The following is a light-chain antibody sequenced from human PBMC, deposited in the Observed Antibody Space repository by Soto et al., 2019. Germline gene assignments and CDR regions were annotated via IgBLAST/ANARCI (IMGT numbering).Light chain of an antibody. V-gene: IGKV3-15*01. CDR3: QQYNQWPHP. CDR1: QSIDTY. Sequence: EIVLTQSPATLSVSPGERATLSCRASQSIDTYLAWYQQKPGQAPRPLIYGASNRATGIPARFSGSGSGTEFTLTISSLQSEDFAVYYCQQYNQWPHPFGGGTKVDI. CDR2: GAS. J-gene: IGKJ4*01.